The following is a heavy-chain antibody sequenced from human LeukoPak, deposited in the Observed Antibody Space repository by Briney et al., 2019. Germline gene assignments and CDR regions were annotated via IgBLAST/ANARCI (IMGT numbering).Heavy chain of an antibody. J-gene: IGHJ4*02. CDR2: IYPGDSDT. CDR1: GYSFTSYW. D-gene: IGHD3-10*01. V-gene: IGHV5-51*01. CDR3: ATLVGYGSFFDY. Sequence: GESRKISCQGSGYSFTSYWIGWVRHVPGKGLEYMGIIYPGDSDTRYSPSFQGQVTISADKSISTAYLQWSSLKASDTAMYYCATLVGYGSFFDYWGQGTLVTVSS.